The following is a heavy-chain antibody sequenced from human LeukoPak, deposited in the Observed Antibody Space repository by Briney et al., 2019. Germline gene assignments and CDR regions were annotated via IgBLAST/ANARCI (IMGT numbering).Heavy chain of an antibody. J-gene: IGHJ6*02. Sequence: GGSLRLSCAASGFTFSNYAMHWVRQAPGKGLEWVAVIWYDGSNKLYGESVKGRFTISRDNSRNTLHLQMNSLTAEDTAVYYCARRYYNYWSGPNYYYYGMDVWGQGTTVIVSS. CDR2: IWYDGSNK. CDR1: GFTFSNYA. V-gene: IGHV3-33*08. CDR3: ARRYYNYWSGPNYYYYGMDV. D-gene: IGHD3-10*01.